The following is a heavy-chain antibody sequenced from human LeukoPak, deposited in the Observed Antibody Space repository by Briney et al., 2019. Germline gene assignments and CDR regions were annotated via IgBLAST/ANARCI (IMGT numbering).Heavy chain of an antibody. Sequence: ASVKVSCKASGYTFTGYYLHWVRLAPGQGLEWMGWINANSGGTDYPQKFQGRVTMTRDTSINTAYMELSRLRSDDTAVYCCARVGSPGIATWVYWGQGTLVTVSS. CDR1: GYTFTGYY. V-gene: IGHV1-2*02. CDR3: ARVGSPGIATWVY. D-gene: IGHD6-13*01. CDR2: INANSGGT. J-gene: IGHJ4*02.